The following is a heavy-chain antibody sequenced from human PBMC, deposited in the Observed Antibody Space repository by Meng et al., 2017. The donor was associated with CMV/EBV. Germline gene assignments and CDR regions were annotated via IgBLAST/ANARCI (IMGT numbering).Heavy chain of an antibody. V-gene: IGHV4-61*01. D-gene: IGHD3-16*01. CDR3: ARVRGILGSGYYYYYYGMDV. J-gene: IGHJ6*02. Sequence: SETLSLTCTVSGGSVSSGSYYWSWIRQPPGKGLEWIGYIYYSGSTNYNPSLKSRVTISVDTSKNQFSLKLSSVTAADTAVYYCARVRGILGSGYYYYYYGMDVWGQETTVTVSS. CDR2: IYYSGST. CDR1: GGSVSSGSYY.